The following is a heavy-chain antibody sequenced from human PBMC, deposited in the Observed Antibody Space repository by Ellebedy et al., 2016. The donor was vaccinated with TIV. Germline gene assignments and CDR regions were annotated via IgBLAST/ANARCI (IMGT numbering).Heavy chain of an antibody. CDR2: LSASGGST. Sequence: PGGSLRLSCVASGFTFNSYAMGWVRQAPGKGLEWVSSLSASGGSTYYADSVKGRFTISRDNSKNTLYLQMNSLRAEDTAVYYCAKRVTMVREVITYYHYAMDVWGQGTTVTVSS. J-gene: IGHJ6*02. V-gene: IGHV3-23*01. CDR1: GFTFNSYA. D-gene: IGHD3-10*01. CDR3: AKRVTMVREVITYYHYAMDV.